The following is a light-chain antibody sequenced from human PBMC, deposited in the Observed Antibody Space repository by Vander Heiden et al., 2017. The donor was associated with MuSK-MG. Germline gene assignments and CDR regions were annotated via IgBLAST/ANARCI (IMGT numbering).Light chain of an antibody. J-gene: IGKJ1*01. CDR2: WAT. CDR1: QSVLYSSSNKTY. Sequence: DIVMTQSPDSLAVSLGERATINCKSSQSVLYSSSNKTYLAWFQQNPGRPPKLPIFWATNPGSRGPGRISGRGSGTDFTLTISSLQAEDVAVYYCQEHYSTPWTFGQGTKVEIK. V-gene: IGKV4-1*01. CDR3: QEHYSTPWT.